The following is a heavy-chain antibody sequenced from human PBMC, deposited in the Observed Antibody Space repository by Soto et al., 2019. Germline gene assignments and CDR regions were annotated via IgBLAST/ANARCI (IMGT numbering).Heavy chain of an antibody. CDR1: GFTFSSYS. V-gene: IGHV3-21*01. CDR2: ISSSSSYV. D-gene: IGHD2-2*01. CDR3: AAAGCISISGPTPTDFYMVV. Sequence: GGSLRLSCAASGFTFSSYSMNWVRQAPGKGLEWVSSISSSSSYVYYADSVKGRFTISRDNAKNSLYLQMNSLRAEDTAVYYCAAAGCISISGPTPTDFYMVVRGDALTV. J-gene: IGHJ6*03.